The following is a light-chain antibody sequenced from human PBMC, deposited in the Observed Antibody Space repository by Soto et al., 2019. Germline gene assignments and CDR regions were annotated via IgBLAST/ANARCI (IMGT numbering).Light chain of an antibody. V-gene: IGLV1-47*01. CDR1: SSNIGSNY. J-gene: IGLJ1*01. Sequence: QSVLTQPPSASGTPGQRVTISCSGSSSNIGSNYVYWYQQLPGTAPKPLIYRNNERPSGVPDRFSGSKSGTSASLAISGLRSEDEAEYYCAAWDDSLSGLYVFGTGTKVTVL. CDR2: RNN. CDR3: AAWDDSLSGLYV.